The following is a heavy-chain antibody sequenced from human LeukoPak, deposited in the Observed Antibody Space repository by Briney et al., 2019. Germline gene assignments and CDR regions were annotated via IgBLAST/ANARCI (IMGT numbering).Heavy chain of an antibody. Sequence: GGSLRLSCAGSGFTFGDHAVAWVRQAPGKGLEWVGFIRNKPSGGTTEYAASVKGRFTISRDDSRRIAYLQMNSLKTEDTALYYCTRVIRGDYGNYTTWFDPWGQGALVTVSS. V-gene: IGHV3-49*04. J-gene: IGHJ5*02. CDR1: GFTFGDHA. CDR3: TRVIRGDYGNYTTWFDP. CDR2: IRNKPSGGTT. D-gene: IGHD4-11*01.